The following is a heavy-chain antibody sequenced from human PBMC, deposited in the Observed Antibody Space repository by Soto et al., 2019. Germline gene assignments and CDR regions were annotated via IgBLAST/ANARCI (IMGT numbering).Heavy chain of an antibody. D-gene: IGHD3-10*01. V-gene: IGHV4-4*02. CDR3: VRMSGVWYFDY. J-gene: IGHJ4*02. CDR1: GASISGNDW. Sequence: SATLSLTCTVSGASISGNDWWSWVRQIPDNGLEWFGEIYLNGTTNYNPSLKSRVTISXXXXXXQXFXNXNXETAXDTAVYLPVRMSGVWYFDYWGPG. CDR2: IYLNGTT.